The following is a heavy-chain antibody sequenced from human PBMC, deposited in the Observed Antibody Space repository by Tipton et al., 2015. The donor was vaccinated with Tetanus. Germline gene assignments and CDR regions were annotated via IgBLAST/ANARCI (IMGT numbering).Heavy chain of an antibody. CDR2: IYPGDSDT. CDR1: GYDFTKHS. CDR3: ARRGGGDLDH. J-gene: IGHJ4*02. Sequence: QLVQSGAEVKKPGESLKISCQASGYDFTKHSIAWVRQMPGKGLEWMGIIYPGDSDTRYSPSFQGQVTISADKSITTAYLQWSSLRASDTAMYYCARRGGGDLDHWGQGTLVTVSS. V-gene: IGHV5-51*01. D-gene: IGHD2-21*02.